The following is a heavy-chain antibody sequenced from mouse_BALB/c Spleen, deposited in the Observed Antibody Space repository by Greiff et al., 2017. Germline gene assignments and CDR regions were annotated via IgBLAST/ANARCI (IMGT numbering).Heavy chain of an antibody. CDR3: ARALWKFDY. CDR2: INSNGGST. J-gene: IGHJ2*01. CDR1: GFTFSSYG. V-gene: IGHV5-6-3*01. D-gene: IGHD1-1*02. Sequence: DVMLVESGGGLVQPGGSLKLSCAASGFTFSSYGMSWVRQTPDKRLELVATINSNGGSTYYPDSVKGRFTISRDNAKNTLYLQMSSLKSEDTAMYYCARALWKFDYWGQGTTLTVSS.